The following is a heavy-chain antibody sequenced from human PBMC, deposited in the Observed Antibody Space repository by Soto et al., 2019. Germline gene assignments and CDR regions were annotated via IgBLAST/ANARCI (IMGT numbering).Heavy chain of an antibody. J-gene: IGHJ6*02. D-gene: IGHD3-22*01. CDR1: GYSFTSYW. CDR3: ARHMADSSGYYSSYYYYGMDV. Sequence: TGESLKISCKGSGYSFTSYWIGWVRQMPGKGLEWMGIIYPGDSDTRYSPSFQGQVTISADKSISTAYLQWSSLKASDTAMYYCARHMADSSGYYSSYYYYGMDVWGQGTTVTVSS. V-gene: IGHV5-51*01. CDR2: IYPGDSDT.